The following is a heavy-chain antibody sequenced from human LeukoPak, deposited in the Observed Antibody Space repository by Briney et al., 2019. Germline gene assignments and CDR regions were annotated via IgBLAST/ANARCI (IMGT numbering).Heavy chain of an antibody. D-gene: IGHD6-19*01. V-gene: IGHV6-1*01. CDR2: TYYRSKWYN. J-gene: IGHJ4*02. CDR1: GDSVSSNSAT. Sequence: SPTLSLTCAISGDSVSSNSATWNWIRQSPSRGLEWLGRTYYRSKWYNDYAVSVKSRISIDPDTSKNQLFLQVNSVTPEDTAVYYCAAGHNFDYWGQGTLVTVSS. CDR3: AAGHNFDY.